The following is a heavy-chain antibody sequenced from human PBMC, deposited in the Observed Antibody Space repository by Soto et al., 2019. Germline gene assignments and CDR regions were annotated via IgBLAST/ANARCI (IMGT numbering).Heavy chain of an antibody. CDR2: IDPSDSYS. J-gene: IGHJ6*02. CDR3: ARHSGLTGDAYCYGMDL. Sequence: GESLKISCKGSGYSFTSYWISWVRQMPGKGLEWIVRIDPSDSYSNYSPSFQGHVTSSAAKSISTAYMQWSSLKASDTAMYYCARHSGLTGDAYCYGMDLGGQGTPVTVSS. V-gene: IGHV5-10-1*01. CDR1: GYSFTSYW. D-gene: IGHD7-27*01.